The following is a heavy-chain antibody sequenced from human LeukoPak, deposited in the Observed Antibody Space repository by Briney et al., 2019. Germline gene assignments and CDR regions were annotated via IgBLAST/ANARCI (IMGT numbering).Heavy chain of an antibody. CDR2: IKQDGGER. V-gene: IGHV3-7*01. J-gene: IGHJ4*02. CDR1: GFTFSSYW. Sequence: GGSLRLSCAASGFTFSSYWMTWVRQAPGKGLEWVANIKQDGGERSYVDSVKGRFTISRDNAKNTLYLQMNSLRAEDTAVYYCVREYPASFDYWGQGTLVTVSS. CDR3: VREYPASFDY.